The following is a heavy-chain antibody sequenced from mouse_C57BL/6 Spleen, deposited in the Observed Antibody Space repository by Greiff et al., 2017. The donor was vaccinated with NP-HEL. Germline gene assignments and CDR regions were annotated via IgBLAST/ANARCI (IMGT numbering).Heavy chain of an antibody. CDR2: ISSGGSYT. J-gene: IGHJ2*01. CDR1: GFTFSSYG. V-gene: IGHV5-6*01. D-gene: IGHD1-3*01. Sequence: DVQLVESGGDLVKPGGSLKLSCAASGFTFSSYGMSWVRQTPDKRLEWVATISSGGSYTYYPDSVKGRFTISRDNAKNTLYLQMSSLKSEDTAMYYCARRSGFPYYFDYWGQGTTLTVSS. CDR3: ARRSGFPYYFDY.